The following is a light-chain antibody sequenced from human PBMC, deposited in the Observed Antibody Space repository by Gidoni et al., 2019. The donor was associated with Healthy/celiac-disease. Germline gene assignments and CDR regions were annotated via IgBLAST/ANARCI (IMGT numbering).Light chain of an antibody. V-gene: IGKV3-11*01. Sequence: EIVLTQSPATLSLSPGERANLSCRASQSVSSYLAWYQQKPGQAPRLLIYDASNRATGIPARFSGSGSGTDFTLTISSLEPEDFAVYYCQQRSNWRTFXQXTKVEIK. CDR1: QSVSSY. CDR3: QQRSNWRT. J-gene: IGKJ1*01. CDR2: DAS.